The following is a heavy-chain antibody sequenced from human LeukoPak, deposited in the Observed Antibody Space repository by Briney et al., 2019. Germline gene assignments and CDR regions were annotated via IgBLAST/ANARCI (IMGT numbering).Heavy chain of an antibody. CDR1: GYTFTGCY. CDR3: ARDLLDIVVVPAAIVGFDP. CDR2: INPNSGGT. V-gene: IGHV1-2*02. D-gene: IGHD2-2*01. J-gene: IGHJ5*02. Sequence: GASVKVSCKASGYTFTGCYMHWVRQAPGQGLEWMGWINPNSGGTNYAQKFQGRVTMTRDTSISTAYMELSRLRSDDAAVYYCARDLLDIVVVPAAIVGFDPWGQGTLVTVSS.